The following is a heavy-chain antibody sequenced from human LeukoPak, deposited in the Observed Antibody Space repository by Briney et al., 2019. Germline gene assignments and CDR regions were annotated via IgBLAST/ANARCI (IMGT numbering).Heavy chain of an antibody. Sequence: GGSLRLSCTASGFTFGDYAMSWVRQAPGKGLEWVGFIRSKAYGGTTEYAASVKGRFTISRDDSKSVAYLQMSSLKTEDTAVYYCTRDPEAYCGGDCSPGVDDAFDIWGQGTMVTVSS. D-gene: IGHD2-21*02. CDR3: TRDPEAYCGGDCSPGVDDAFDI. CDR2: IRSKAYGGTT. J-gene: IGHJ3*02. V-gene: IGHV3-49*04. CDR1: GFTFGDYA.